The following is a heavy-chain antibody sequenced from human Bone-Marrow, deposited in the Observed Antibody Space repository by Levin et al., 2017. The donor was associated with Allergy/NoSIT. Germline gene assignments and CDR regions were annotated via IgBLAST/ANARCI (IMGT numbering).Heavy chain of an antibody. CDR3: AREGSWSSTWLGNYYFDY. D-gene: IGHD6-13*01. CDR1: GFTFSNYW. CDR2: INSDGGSA. J-gene: IGHJ4*02. Sequence: GGSLRLSCAASGFTFSNYWMHWVRQVPRKGLVWVARINSDGGSAYYADFVKGRFTVSRDNAKNTLYLQMNSLRGEDTAVYYCAREGSWSSTWLGNYYFDYWGQGTLVTVSS. V-gene: IGHV3-74*01.